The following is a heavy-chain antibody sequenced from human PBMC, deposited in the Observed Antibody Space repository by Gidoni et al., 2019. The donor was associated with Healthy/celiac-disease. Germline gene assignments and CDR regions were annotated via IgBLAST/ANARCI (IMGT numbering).Heavy chain of an antibody. CDR3: ARDLGGVVINAFDY. J-gene: IGHJ4*02. CDR1: GFTLGSYG. D-gene: IGHD3-3*01. V-gene: IGHV3-33*01. CDR2: IWYDGSNK. Sequence: QVQLVASGGGVVQPGRSLRLSCAASGFTLGSYGMHWVRQAPGKGLEWVAVIWYDGSNKNYADSVKGRFTISRDNSKNTLYLQMNSLRAEDTAVYYCARDLGGVVINAFDYWGQGTLVTVSS.